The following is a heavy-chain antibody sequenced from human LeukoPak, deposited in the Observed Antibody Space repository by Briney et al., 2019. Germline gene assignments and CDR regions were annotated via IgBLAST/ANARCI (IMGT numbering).Heavy chain of an antibody. Sequence: GGSLRLSCAASGFTFSSYAMHWVRQAPGKGLEWVAVISYDGSNKYYADSVKGRFTISRDNSKNTLYLQMNSLRAEDTAVYYCARDPYYYDSSGYWFDPWGQGTLVTVSS. CDR1: GFTFSSYA. D-gene: IGHD3-22*01. CDR2: ISYDGSNK. V-gene: IGHV3-30*01. J-gene: IGHJ5*02. CDR3: ARDPYYYDSSGYWFDP.